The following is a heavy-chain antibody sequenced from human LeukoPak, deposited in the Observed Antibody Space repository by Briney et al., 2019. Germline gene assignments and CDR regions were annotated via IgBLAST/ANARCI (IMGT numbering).Heavy chain of an antibody. V-gene: IGHV4-59*01. Sequence: SETLSLTCTVSGGSISSYYWSWIRQPPGKGLEWIGYIYYSGSTNYNPSLKSRVTISVDTSKNQFSLKLSSVTAADTAVYYCARGGGDQDFDYWGQGTLVTVSS. D-gene: IGHD3-16*01. CDR2: IYYSGST. J-gene: IGHJ4*02. CDR1: GGSISSYY. CDR3: ARGGGDQDFDY.